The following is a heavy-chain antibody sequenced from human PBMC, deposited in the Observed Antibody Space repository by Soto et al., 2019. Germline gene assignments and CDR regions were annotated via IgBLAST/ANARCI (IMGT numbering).Heavy chain of an antibody. D-gene: IGHD3-22*01. V-gene: IGHV1-69*01. CDR3: ASGRIIVVGSRAYYHMAV. CDR1: GGTLSNSA. Sequence: QVQLAQSGAEVKKPGSSVKVSCKASGGTLSNSAISWVRQAPGQGLEWMGGIIPVFGTVNYAQNFRDRVTISADQSTSTIYMEMRRLRAEHTAGYFCASGRIIVVGSRAYYHMAVWGQGTTVTVTS. CDR2: IIPVFGTV. J-gene: IGHJ6*02.